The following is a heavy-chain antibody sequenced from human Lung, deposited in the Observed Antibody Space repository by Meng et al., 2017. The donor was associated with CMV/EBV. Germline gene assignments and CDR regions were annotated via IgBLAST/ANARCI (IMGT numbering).Heavy chain of an antibody. CDR3: ARRHSATWYSFAY. D-gene: IGHD6-13*01. CDR1: GYTFTGSY. J-gene: IGHJ4*02. CDR2: IHPNSGGT. V-gene: IGHV1-2*02. Sequence: CKSSGYTFTGSYIPWVRQAPGQGLEWMGWIHPNSGGTNYAPKFQDKVTMTRDTSISTAYMVLTRLRSDDTAVYYCARRHSATWYSFAYWGQGTLVTVSS.